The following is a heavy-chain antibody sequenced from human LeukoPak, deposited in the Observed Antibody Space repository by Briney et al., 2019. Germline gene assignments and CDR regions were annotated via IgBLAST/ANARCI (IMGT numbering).Heavy chain of an antibody. J-gene: IGHJ2*01. Sequence: SETLSLTCIVSGGSISSYYWSWILQPPGKGLEWIGYIYYSGSTNYNPSLKSRVTISVDTSKNQFSLRLTSLTAADTAVYFCARTSYYWYFDLWGRGTLVTVSS. D-gene: IGHD1-26*01. V-gene: IGHV4-59*08. CDR2: IYYSGST. CDR3: ARTSYYWYFDL. CDR1: GGSISSYY.